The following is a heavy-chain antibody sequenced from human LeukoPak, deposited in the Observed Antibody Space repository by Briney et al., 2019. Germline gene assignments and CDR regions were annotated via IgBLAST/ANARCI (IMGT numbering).Heavy chain of an antibody. CDR2: IYYSGST. Sequence: PSETPSLTCTVSGGSISSGGYYWSWIRQHPGKGLEWIGYIYYSGSTYYNPSLKSRVTISVDTSKNQFSLKLSSVTAADTAVYYCASLYDSSGYRDYWGQGTLVTVSS. V-gene: IGHV4-31*03. D-gene: IGHD3-22*01. CDR1: GGSISSGGYY. J-gene: IGHJ4*02. CDR3: ASLYDSSGYRDY.